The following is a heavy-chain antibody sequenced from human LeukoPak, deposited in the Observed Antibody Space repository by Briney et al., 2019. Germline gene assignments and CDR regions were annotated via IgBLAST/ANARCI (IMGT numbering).Heavy chain of an antibody. CDR3: ARDNYDSSGYYYFDY. CDR1: GGTFSSYG. Sequence: GASVKVSCKASGGTFSSYGISWVRQAPGQGLEWMGGIIPIFGTANYAQKFQGRVTITADKSTSTAYMEVRSLRSDDTAVYYCARDNYDSSGYYYFDYWGQGTLVTVSS. V-gene: IGHV1-69*06. D-gene: IGHD3-22*01. J-gene: IGHJ4*02. CDR2: IIPIFGTA.